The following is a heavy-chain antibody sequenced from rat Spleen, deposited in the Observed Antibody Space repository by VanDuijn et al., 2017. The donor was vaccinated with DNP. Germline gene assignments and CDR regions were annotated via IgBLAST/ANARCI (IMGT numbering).Heavy chain of an antibody. CDR2: IWTGGST. D-gene: IGHD1-11*01. Sequence: QVELKESGPGLVQPSQTLSLTCTVSGFSLTNYHVHWVRQPPGKGLEWMGVIWTGGSTAYNSLFKSRLSISRDTSKSQVFLKMNSLQTEDIATYYCARDGGPPWGFDFWGQGVMVTVSS. J-gene: IGHJ2*01. V-gene: IGHV2-32*01. CDR3: ARDGGPPWGFDF. CDR1: GFSLTNYH.